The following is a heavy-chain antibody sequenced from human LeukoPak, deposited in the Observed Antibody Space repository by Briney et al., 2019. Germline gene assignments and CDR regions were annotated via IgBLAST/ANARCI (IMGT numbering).Heavy chain of an antibody. V-gene: IGHV3-23*01. CDR1: GFTFSNSA. D-gene: IGHD2-21*02. CDR3: AKEEAYCGGDCYSYFDY. J-gene: IGHJ4*02. CDR2: ISGSGGST. Sequence: GGSLRLSCAASGFTFSNSAMNWVRQAPGKGLEWVSVISGSGGSTYYADSVKGRFTVSRDNSKNTLYLQMNSLRLEDTAVYYCAKEEAYCGGDCYSYFDYWGQGTLVTVSS.